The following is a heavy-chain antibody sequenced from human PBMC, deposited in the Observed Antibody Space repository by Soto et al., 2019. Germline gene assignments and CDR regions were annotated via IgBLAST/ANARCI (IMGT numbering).Heavy chain of an antibody. D-gene: IGHD3-9*01. CDR3: ARDHDENYDMLSGYPADY. V-gene: IGHV1-18*01. J-gene: IGHJ4*02. CDR1: GYTFTSYG. CDR2: ISAYNGNT. Sequence: QVQLVQSGAEVKKPGASVKVSCKASGYTFTSYGISWVRQAPGQGLEWMGWISAYNGNTNYAQKLQGRVTMTTDTSTGTAYMELRSLRSDDTAVYYCARDHDENYDMLSGYPADYWGQGTLVTVSS.